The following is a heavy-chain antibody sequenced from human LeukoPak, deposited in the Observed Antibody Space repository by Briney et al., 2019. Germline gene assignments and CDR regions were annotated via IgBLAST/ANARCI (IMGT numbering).Heavy chain of an antibody. CDR2: IHYSEST. Sequence: SETLSLTCTVSGGPISSGDYYWSWIRQHPGKGLEWIGYIHYSESTYYNPSLKSRVTKSVDTSKNQFSLKLSSVTAADTAVYYCARVVPAASGGDYFDYWGQGTLVTVSS. CDR1: GGPISSGDYY. D-gene: IGHD2-2*01. CDR3: ARVVPAASGGDYFDY. J-gene: IGHJ4*02. V-gene: IGHV4-31*03.